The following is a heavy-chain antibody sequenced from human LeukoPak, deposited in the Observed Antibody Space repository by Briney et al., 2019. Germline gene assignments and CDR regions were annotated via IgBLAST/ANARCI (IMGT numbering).Heavy chain of an antibody. V-gene: IGHV3-15*01. D-gene: IGHD3-3*01. J-gene: IGHJ4*02. CDR2: IKSKTDGGTT. Sequence: GGSLRLSCAASGFPFSNAWMSWVRQAPGKGLEWVGRIKSKTDGGTTDYAAPVKGRFTISRDDSKNTLYLQMNSLKTEDTAVYYCTTEYDFWSGYLDYWGQGTLVTVSS. CDR1: GFPFSNAW. CDR3: TTEYDFWSGYLDY.